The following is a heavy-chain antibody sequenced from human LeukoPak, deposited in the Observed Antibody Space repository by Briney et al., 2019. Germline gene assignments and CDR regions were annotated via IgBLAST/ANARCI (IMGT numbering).Heavy chain of an antibody. V-gene: IGHV3-23*01. J-gene: IGHJ4*02. CDR1: GFTFSSYA. CDR2: ISGNGGST. Sequence: GGSLRLSCAASGFTFSSYAMSWVRQAPGRGLEWVSAISGNGGSTYYADSVKGRFTISRDNSKNTLYLQMNSLRADDTAVYYCAKAADNGYYYYFDYWGQGTLVTVSS. CDR3: AKAADNGYYYYFDY. D-gene: IGHD3-22*01.